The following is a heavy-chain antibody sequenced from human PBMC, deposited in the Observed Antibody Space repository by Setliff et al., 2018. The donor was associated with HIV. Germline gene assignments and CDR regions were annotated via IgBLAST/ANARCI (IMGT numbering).Heavy chain of an antibody. J-gene: IGHJ4*02. CDR2: VSYSGST. V-gene: IGHV4-59*01. CDR3: ARTRGRAPVSYYLDN. D-gene: IGHD2-2*01. CDR1: SGSISGYY. Sequence: SETLSLTCTVSSGSISGYYWSWVRQPPGRGLEWVGYVSYSGSTSYNPSLNIRVTMSVDTSRDQFSLKLSSVTAADTAVYYCARTRGRAPVSYYLDNWGQGRLVTVSS.